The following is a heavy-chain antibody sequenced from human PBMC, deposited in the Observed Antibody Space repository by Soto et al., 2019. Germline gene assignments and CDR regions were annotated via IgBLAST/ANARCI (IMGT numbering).Heavy chain of an antibody. V-gene: IGHV1-8*01. J-gene: IGHJ6*03. Sequence: GASVKVSCKASGYTFTSYDINWVRQATGQGLEWMGWMNPNSGNTGYAQKFQGRVTMTRNTSISTAYMELSSLRSEDTAVYYCASGQRPTEWYYYMDVWGKGTTVTVSS. CDR3: ASGQRPTEWYYYMDV. D-gene: IGHD3-3*01. CDR2: MNPNSGNT. CDR1: GYTFTSYD.